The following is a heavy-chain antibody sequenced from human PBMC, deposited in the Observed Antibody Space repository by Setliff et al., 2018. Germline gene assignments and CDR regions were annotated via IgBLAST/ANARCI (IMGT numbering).Heavy chain of an antibody. D-gene: IGHD6-19*01. CDR2: IRSDGSNK. Sequence: GGSLRLSCAASGFMFSTYGMHWVRQAPGKGLEWVAYIRSDGSNKYYTDLVKGRLSITRDNSKNTLYLQMSSLRPEDTALYYCAKPRPGWPAGFEFWGQGTLVTVSS. J-gene: IGHJ4*02. CDR3: AKPRPGWPAGFEF. V-gene: IGHV3-30*02. CDR1: GFMFSTYG.